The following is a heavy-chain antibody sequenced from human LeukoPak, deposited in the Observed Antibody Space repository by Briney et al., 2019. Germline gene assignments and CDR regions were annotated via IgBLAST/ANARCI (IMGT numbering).Heavy chain of an antibody. CDR2: IIPIFGTA. CDR1: GGTFSSYA. Sequence: SVKVSCKASGGTFSSYAISWVRQAPGQGLEWMGGIIPIFGTANYAQKFQGRVTITADESTSTAYMELSSLRSEDTAVYYCATGPVVVVTAIQDYWGQGTLVTVSS. D-gene: IGHD2-21*02. J-gene: IGHJ4*02. V-gene: IGHV1-69*13. CDR3: ATGPVVVVTAIQDY.